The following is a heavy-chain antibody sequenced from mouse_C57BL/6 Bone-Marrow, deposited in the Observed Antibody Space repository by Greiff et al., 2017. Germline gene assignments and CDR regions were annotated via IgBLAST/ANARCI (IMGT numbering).Heavy chain of an antibody. V-gene: IGHV1-55*01. D-gene: IGHD2-10*01. CDR2: IYPGSGST. J-gene: IGHJ2*01. CDR3: AGPPYYGNYEDDFDD. CDR1: GYTFTSYW. Sequence: QVQLQQPGAELVKPGASVKMSCKASGYTFTSYWITWVKQRPGQGLEWIGDIYPGSGSTNYNEKFKSKATLTVDTSSSTAYMQLSSLTSEDSAVDYCAGPPYYGNYEDDFDDWGQGTTLTVSS.